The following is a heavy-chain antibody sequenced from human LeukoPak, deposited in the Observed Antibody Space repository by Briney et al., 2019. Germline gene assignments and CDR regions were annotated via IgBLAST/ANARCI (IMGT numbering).Heavy chain of an antibody. CDR2: IFWNDDT. V-gene: IGHV2-5*01. Sequence: ESGPTLVNPTQTLTLTCTISGFSLSTSGVGVGWIRQPPGKALEWLALIFWNDDTRYSPSLKTRLTITKDTSKNQVVLTMTKMEYVDTATYYCARRLRGFEGSWVFDFWGQGTLVTVSS. CDR1: GFSLSTSGVG. J-gene: IGHJ4*02. D-gene: IGHD6-13*01. CDR3: ARRLRGFEGSWVFDF.